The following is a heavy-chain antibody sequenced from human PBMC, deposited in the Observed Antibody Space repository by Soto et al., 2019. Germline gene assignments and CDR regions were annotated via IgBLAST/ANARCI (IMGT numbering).Heavy chain of an antibody. Sequence: PGESLKISCKGSGYSFSNFWIGWVRQMPGKGLEWMGIIYPGDSDTRYNPSFQGQVTISTDKSISTAYLQWSSLKASDTAMYYCARPRVSGFKPLDGMEVWSQGATVTVSS. D-gene: IGHD5-12*01. J-gene: IGHJ6*02. V-gene: IGHV5-51*01. CDR3: ARPRVSGFKPLDGMEV. CDR1: GYSFSNFW. CDR2: IYPGDSDT.